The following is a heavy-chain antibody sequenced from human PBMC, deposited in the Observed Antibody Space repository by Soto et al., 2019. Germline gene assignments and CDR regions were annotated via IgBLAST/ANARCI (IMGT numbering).Heavy chain of an antibody. Sequence: GGSLRLSCAASGFTFSSYAMSWVRQAPGKGLEWVSAISGSGGSTYYADSVKGRFTISRDNSKNTLYLQVNSLRADDTAVYYCAKNGIAARWSLYYYGMDVWGQGTTVTVSS. CDR3: AKNGIAARWSLYYYGMDV. J-gene: IGHJ6*02. CDR2: ISGSGGST. CDR1: GFTFSSYA. D-gene: IGHD6-6*01. V-gene: IGHV3-23*01.